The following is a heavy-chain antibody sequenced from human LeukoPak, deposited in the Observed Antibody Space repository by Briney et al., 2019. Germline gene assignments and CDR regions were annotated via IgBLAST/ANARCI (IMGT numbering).Heavy chain of an antibody. V-gene: IGHV4-4*09. Sequence: PSETLSLTCTVSGVSITTYYWSWVRPPPGKGLEWLGFIYHRGNTNYNPSLKSRVTMSVDTSKSQFSLRLSSVTAADTAVYYCATMTRRGQYYFDNWGQGTLVTVSS. CDR2: IYHRGNT. D-gene: IGHD3-22*01. J-gene: IGHJ4*02. CDR3: ATMTRRGQYYFDN. CDR1: GVSITTYY.